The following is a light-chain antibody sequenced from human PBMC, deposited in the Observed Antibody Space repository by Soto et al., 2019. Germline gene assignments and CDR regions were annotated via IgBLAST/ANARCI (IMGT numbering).Light chain of an antibody. Sequence: DLQMTQSPSTLSASVGDRVTITCRASQSISSWLAWYQQKPGKAPKVLIYDASSLESGVPSRFSGSGSGTEFTLTISSLQPDDFATYYGQQYNSYSSFTFGQGTKLEIK. CDR3: QQYNSYSSFT. CDR1: QSISSW. CDR2: DAS. V-gene: IGKV1-5*01. J-gene: IGKJ2*01.